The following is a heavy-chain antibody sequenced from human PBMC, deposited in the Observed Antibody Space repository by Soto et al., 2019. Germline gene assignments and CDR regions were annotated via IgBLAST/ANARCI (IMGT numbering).Heavy chain of an antibody. D-gene: IGHD3-3*01. V-gene: IGHV1-18*01. CDR3: ARLYDFWSGYYTEDYYCGMDV. CDR2: ISAYNGNT. J-gene: IGHJ6*02. CDR1: GYTFTSYG. Sequence: ASVKVSCKASGYTFTSYGISWVRQAPGQGLEWMGWISAYNGNTNYAQKLQGRVTMTTDTSTSTAYMELRSLRSDDTAVYYCARLYDFWSGYYTEDYYCGMDVWGQGTTVTVSS.